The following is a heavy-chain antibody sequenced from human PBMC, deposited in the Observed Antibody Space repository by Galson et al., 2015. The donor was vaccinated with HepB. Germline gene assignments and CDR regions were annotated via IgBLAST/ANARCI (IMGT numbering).Heavy chain of an antibody. CDR3: ARGENNPNPVDTAMALYYYGMDV. CDR1: GFTFSSYW. D-gene: IGHD5-18*01. Sequence: SLRLSCAASGFTFSSYWMHWVRQAPGKGLVWVSRINSDGSSTSYADSVKGRFTISRDNAKNTLYLQMNSLRAEDTAVYYCARGENNPNPVDTAMALYYYGMDVWGQGTTVTVSS. V-gene: IGHV3-74*01. J-gene: IGHJ6*02. CDR2: INSDGSST.